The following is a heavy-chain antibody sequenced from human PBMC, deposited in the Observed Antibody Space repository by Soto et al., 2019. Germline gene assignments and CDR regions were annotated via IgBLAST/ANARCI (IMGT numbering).Heavy chain of an antibody. J-gene: IGHJ4*02. CDR1: GYSFAGYW. CDR3: ARQIYDSDTGPNFQYYFDS. CDR2: IDPSDSQT. D-gene: IGHD3-22*01. Sequence: GESLKISCKGSGYSFAGYWITWVRQKPGKGLEWMWRIDPSDSQTYYSSSLRGHVTISATKSITTVFLQWSSLRASDTAMYYCARQIYDSDTGPNFQYYFDSWGQGTPVTVSS. V-gene: IGHV5-10-1*01.